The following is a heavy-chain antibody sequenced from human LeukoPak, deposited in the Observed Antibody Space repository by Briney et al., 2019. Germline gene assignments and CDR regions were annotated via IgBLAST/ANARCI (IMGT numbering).Heavy chain of an antibody. CDR1: GFTFSSYA. V-gene: IGHV3-23*01. J-gene: IGHJ1*01. CDR3: AKVSTASLGSFQH. D-gene: IGHD2/OR15-2a*01. CDR2: ISGSGGST. Sequence: GGSLRLSCAASGFTFSSYAMSWARQAPGKGLEWVSAISGSGGSTYYADSVKGRSTISRDNSKNTLYLQMNSLRAEDTAVYYCAKVSTASLGSFQHWGQGTLVTVSS.